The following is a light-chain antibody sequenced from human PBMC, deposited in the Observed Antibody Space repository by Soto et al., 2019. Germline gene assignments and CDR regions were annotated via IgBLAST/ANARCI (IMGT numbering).Light chain of an antibody. V-gene: IGKV4-1*01. J-gene: IGKJ1*01. CDR2: WAS. Sequence: DIVMTQSPDSLAVSLGERATINCKSSQSVLYSSNNKNYLAWYQQKPGQPPKLLIYWASTRESGVPDRFSGSGSGTDYTLTISSLQAEDVAVYYCTQYYSTPQTFGQGAKVEIK. CDR1: QSVLYSSNNKNY. CDR3: TQYYSTPQT.